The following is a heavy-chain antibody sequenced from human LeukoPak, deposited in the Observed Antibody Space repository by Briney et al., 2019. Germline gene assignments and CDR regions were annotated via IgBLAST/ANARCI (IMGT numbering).Heavy chain of an antibody. V-gene: IGHV5-51*01. J-gene: IGHJ3*01. CDR3: ARGLYASDAFDL. Sequence: GESLKISCQGSGYTFTAYWTGWVRQMPGKGLEWMGIIYPGDSDSTYGPSFQGQVTISADKSITTAYLQWSSLKASDTAMYYCARGLYASDAFDLWGQGTMVTVSS. D-gene: IGHD2/OR15-2a*01. CDR1: GYTFTAYW. CDR2: IYPGDSDS.